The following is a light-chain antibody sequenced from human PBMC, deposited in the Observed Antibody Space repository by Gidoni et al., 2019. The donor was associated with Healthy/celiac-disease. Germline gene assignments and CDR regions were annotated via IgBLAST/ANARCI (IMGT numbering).Light chain of an antibody. CDR3: QSYDSSLSDLVV. CDR2: GNS. V-gene: IGLV1-40*01. Sequence: QSALKQPPSVSAPPGQRVTISCTGRSSNIGAGYDVHWYQQLPGTAPKLLIYGNSNRPSGVPDRFSGSKSGTSASLAITGLQAEDEADYYCQSYDSSLSDLVVFGGGTKLTVL. J-gene: IGLJ2*01. CDR1: SSNIGAGYD.